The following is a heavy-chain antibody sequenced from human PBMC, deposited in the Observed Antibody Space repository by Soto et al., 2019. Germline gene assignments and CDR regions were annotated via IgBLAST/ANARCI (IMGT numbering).Heavy chain of an antibody. Sequence: EVKLVESGGGLVQPGGSLRLSCAASGFTFSSYWMSWVRQAPGKGLEWVANIKQDGSGKYYVDSVKGRFTISRDNAKNSRYLQMNSLRAEDTAVYYCARVGATGEAFDIWGQGTVVTVSS. D-gene: IGHD1-26*01. CDR1: GFTFSSYW. V-gene: IGHV3-7*01. J-gene: IGHJ3*02. CDR2: IKQDGSGK. CDR3: ARVGATGEAFDI.